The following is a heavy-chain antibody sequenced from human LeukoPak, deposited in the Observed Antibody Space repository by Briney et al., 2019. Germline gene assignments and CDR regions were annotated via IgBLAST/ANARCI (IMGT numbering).Heavy chain of an antibody. Sequence: ASVKVSCKASGGTFSSYAISWVRQAPGQGLEWMGRIIPILGIANYAQKFQGRVTITADKSTSTAYMELSSLRSEDTAVYYCARIAVAGDNWFDPWGQGTLVTVSS. CDR1: GGTFSSYA. CDR3: ARIAVAGDNWFDP. CDR2: IIPILGIA. D-gene: IGHD6-19*01. V-gene: IGHV1-69*04. J-gene: IGHJ5*02.